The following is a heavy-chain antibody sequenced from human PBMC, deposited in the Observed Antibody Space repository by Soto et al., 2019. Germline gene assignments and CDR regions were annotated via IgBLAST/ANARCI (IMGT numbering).Heavy chain of an antibody. CDR2: ISIDGSRT. CDR3: AKDGQSGFWSGYYLDV. V-gene: IGHV3-74*01. D-gene: IGHD3-3*01. Sequence: GGSLRRGCAASGFTFSSYLMHWVRQAPGKGLVWVSRISIDGSRTNYADSVKGRFTISRDNAKNTLYLQMNGLRAEDTAVYYCAKDGQSGFWSGYYLDVWGQGTTVTVSS. CDR1: GFTFSSYL. J-gene: IGHJ6*02.